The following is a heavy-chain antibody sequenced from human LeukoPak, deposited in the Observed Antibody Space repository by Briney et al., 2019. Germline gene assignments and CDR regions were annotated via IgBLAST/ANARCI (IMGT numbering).Heavy chain of an antibody. CDR1: GGTFSSYA. J-gene: IGHJ6*02. Sequence: SVKVSCKASGGTFSSYAISWVRQAPGQGLEWMGGIIPIFGTANYAQKFQGRVTITADESTSTAYMELSSLRSEDTAVYYCARGFVRVRGVIRAPTGMDVWGQGTTVTVSS. D-gene: IGHD3-10*01. CDR3: ARGFVRVRGVIRAPTGMDV. V-gene: IGHV1-69*13. CDR2: IIPIFGTA.